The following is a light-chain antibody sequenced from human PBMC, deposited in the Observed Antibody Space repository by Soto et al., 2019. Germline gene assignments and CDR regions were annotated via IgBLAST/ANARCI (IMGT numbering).Light chain of an antibody. CDR1: QSISSW. Sequence: DIQMTQSPSTLSASVGDRVTITCRASQSISSWLAWYQQKPGKAPKLLIYKGSSLESGVPSRFSGSGSGTEFTLTISSLQPDDFATYCCQQYNSYPETFGQGTKVEIK. CDR3: QQYNSYPET. J-gene: IGKJ1*01. CDR2: KGS. V-gene: IGKV1-5*03.